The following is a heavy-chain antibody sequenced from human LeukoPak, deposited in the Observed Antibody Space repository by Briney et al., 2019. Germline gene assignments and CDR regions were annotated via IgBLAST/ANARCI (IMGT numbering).Heavy chain of an antibody. CDR3: ARDHLADILTGYSLNYYYYGMDV. Sequence: PGGSLRLSCAASGFTFSSYSMNWVRQAPGKGLEWVSSIGSSSSYIYYADSVKGRFTISRDNAKNSLCLQMNSLRAEDTAVYYCARDHLADILTGYSLNYYYYGMDVWGKGTTVTVSS. J-gene: IGHJ6*04. V-gene: IGHV3-21*01. CDR2: IGSSSSYI. CDR1: GFTFSSYS. D-gene: IGHD3-9*01.